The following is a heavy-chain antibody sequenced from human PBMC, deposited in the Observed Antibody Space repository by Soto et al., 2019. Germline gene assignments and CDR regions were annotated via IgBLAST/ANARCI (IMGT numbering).Heavy chain of an antibody. CDR2: IYPGDSDT. CDR1: GYSFTSYW. Sequence: LGESLKISCKGSGYSFTSYWIGWVRQMPGKGLEWMGIIYPGDSDTRYSPSFQGQVTISADKSISTAYLQWSSLKASDTAMYYCARHDGDYYDSRGYYSLDYWGQGTLVTVSS. J-gene: IGHJ4*02. V-gene: IGHV5-51*01. D-gene: IGHD3-22*01. CDR3: ARHDGDYYDSRGYYSLDY.